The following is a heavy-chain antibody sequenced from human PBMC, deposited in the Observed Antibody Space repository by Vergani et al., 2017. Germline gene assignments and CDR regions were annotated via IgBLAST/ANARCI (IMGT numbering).Heavy chain of an antibody. CDR3: ASGKYYSDSTSHFRGRYFDV. CDR2: IYNSGNG. V-gene: IGHV4-39*01. CDR1: GDSIISRSYY. D-gene: IGHD3-16*01. Sequence: QMQLQESGPGLVKASETLSLTCTVSGDSIISRSYYWGWIRQPPGKGLAWIGSIYNSGNGDSSSSLKSRVTISADPSKNQFSLRLTSVTAADTAVYYCASGKYYSDSTSHFRGRYFDVWGRGTLVTVPS. J-gene: IGHJ2*01.